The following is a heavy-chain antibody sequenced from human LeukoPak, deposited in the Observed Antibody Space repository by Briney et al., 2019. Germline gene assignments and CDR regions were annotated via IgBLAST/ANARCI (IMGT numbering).Heavy chain of an antibody. J-gene: IGHJ4*02. V-gene: IGHV4-4*02. D-gene: IGHD6-13*01. CDR3: ARERGAAAGSFDY. CDR2: IYHSGST. Sequence: PSGTLSLTCAVSGGSISSSNWWSWVHQPPGKGLEGIGEIYHSGSTNYNPSLKSRVTISVDKSKNQFSLKLSSVAAADTAVYYCARERGAAAGSFDYWGQGTLVTVSS. CDR1: GGSISSSNW.